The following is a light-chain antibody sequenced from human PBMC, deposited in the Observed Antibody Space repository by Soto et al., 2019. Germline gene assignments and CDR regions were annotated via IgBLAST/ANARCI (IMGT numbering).Light chain of an antibody. CDR2: GAS. V-gene: IGKV3D-20*02. Sequence: ENVLTQSPGTLSLSPGEEGTLSCRASQSVNNNYLAWYQQIPGQPPRLLIYGASTRATGIPARFSGSGSGTDFTLTISSLEPEDIAVYYCQQRSNWITFGQGTLLEVK. CDR1: QSVNNNY. CDR3: QQRSNWIT. J-gene: IGKJ5*01.